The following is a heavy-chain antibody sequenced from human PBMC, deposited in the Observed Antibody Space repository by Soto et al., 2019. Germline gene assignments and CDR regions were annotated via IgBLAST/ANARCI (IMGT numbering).Heavy chain of an antibody. Sequence: GSLRLSCAASGFTFSLYAINWVRQAPGKGLEWVSVISGSGGRTYYADSVKGRFTMSRDNSKNTLYLQMNSLRAEDTAVYYCAKEVVVESAGRSHYYYYGLDVWGLGTTVTVSS. CDR1: GFTFSLYA. CDR2: ISGSGGRT. D-gene: IGHD2-2*01. V-gene: IGHV3-23*01. J-gene: IGHJ6*02. CDR3: AKEVVVESAGRSHYYYYGLDV.